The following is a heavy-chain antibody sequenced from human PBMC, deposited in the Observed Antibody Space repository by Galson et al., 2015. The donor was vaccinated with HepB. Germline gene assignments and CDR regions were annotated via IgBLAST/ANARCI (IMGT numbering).Heavy chain of an antibody. CDR2: IYSGGYR. Sequence: SLRLSCAASGFTVITNYMSWVRQAPGKGLEWVSIIYSGGYRSYADSVKGRFTISRDNSKNTVYLQMNSLRAEETAVYYCARATSGGYCSRTSCYYFDYWGQGALVTVSS. V-gene: IGHV3-53*01. CDR1: GFTVITNY. CDR3: ARATSGGYCSRTSCYYFDY. J-gene: IGHJ4*02. D-gene: IGHD2-2*01.